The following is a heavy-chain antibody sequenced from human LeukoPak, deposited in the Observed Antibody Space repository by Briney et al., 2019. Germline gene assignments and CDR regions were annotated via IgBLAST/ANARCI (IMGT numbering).Heavy chain of an antibody. D-gene: IGHD1-26*01. CDR2: ISGSGGST. CDR1: GFTFSSYA. Sequence: GGSLRLSCAASGFTFSSYAMSRVRQAPGKGLEWVSAISGSGGSTYYADSVKGRFTISRDNSKNTLYLQMNSLRAEDTAVYYCAKEEYSGSLLTLDYWGQGTLVTVPS. V-gene: IGHV3-23*01. CDR3: AKEEYSGSLLTLDY. J-gene: IGHJ4*02.